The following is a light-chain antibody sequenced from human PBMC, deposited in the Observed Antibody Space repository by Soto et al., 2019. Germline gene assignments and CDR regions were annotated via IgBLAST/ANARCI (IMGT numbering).Light chain of an antibody. V-gene: IGKV3-20*01. CDR1: QSVSSSY. Sequence: EIVLTQSPGTLSLSPGERATLSCRASQSVSSSYLAWYQQKPGQAPRLLIYGASSRATGIPDRFSGSWSGTDFTLTISRLEPEDFAVFYCHQYGSSPQTFGQGTKVDIK. CDR2: GAS. J-gene: IGKJ1*01. CDR3: HQYGSSPQT.